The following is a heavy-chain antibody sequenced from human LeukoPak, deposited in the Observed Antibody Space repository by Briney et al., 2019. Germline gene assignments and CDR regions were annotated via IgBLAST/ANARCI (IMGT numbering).Heavy chain of an antibody. D-gene: IGHD3-3*01. CDR3: ARGPLRAIFGVVLDY. CDR1: GGSFSGYY. Sequence: SETLSLNCAVYGGSFSGYYWSWIRQPPGKGLEWIGEINHSGSTNYNPSLKSRVTISVDTSKNQFSLKLSSVTAADTAVYYCARGPLRAIFGVVLDYWGQGTLVTVSS. V-gene: IGHV4-34*01. CDR2: INHSGST. J-gene: IGHJ4*02.